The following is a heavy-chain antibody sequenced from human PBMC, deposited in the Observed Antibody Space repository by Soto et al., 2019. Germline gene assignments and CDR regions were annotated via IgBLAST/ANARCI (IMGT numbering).Heavy chain of an antibody. V-gene: IGHV4-31*03. CDR3: ARSRLNNWFDP. CDR2: IYYSGST. J-gene: IGHJ5*02. CDR1: GGSISSGGYY. Sequence: SSETLSLTCTVSGGSISSGGYYWSWIRQHPGKGLEWIGYIYYSGSTYYNPSLKSRVTISVDTSKNQLSLKLSSVTAADTAVYYCARSRLNNWFDPWGQGTLVTVSS.